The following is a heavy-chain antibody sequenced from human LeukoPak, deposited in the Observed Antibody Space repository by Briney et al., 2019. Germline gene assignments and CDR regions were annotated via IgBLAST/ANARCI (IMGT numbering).Heavy chain of an antibody. CDR3: ARGPYDYVWGSYRRDYFDY. V-gene: IGHV3-11*04. D-gene: IGHD3-16*02. Sequence: GGSLRLSCAASGFTFSDYYMSWIRQAPGKGLEWVSYISSSAATIYYADSVKGRFTISRDNAKKSLYLQMNSLRAEDTAVYYCARGPYDYVWGSYRRDYFDYWGQGTLVTVSS. CDR1: GFTFSDYY. CDR2: ISSSAATI. J-gene: IGHJ4*02.